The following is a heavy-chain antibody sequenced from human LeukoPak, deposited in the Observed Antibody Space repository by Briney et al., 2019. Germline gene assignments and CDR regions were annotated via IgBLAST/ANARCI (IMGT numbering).Heavy chain of an antibody. CDR1: GFTSGVYA. D-gene: IGHD3-3*01. J-gene: IGHJ4*02. CDR2: FSGGST. V-gene: IGHV3-23*01. Sequence: GGSLRLSCVASGFTSGVYAMSWVRQAPGKGLEWVSAFSGGSTYYADSVKGRFTISRDNSKNTLYLQMNSLGAEDTAVYYCAKVRRFPGDFDYWGQGTLVTVSS. CDR3: AKVRRFPGDFDY.